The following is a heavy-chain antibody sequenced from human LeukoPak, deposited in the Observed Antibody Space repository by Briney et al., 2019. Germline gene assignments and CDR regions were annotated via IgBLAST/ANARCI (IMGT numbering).Heavy chain of an antibody. J-gene: IGHJ3*02. D-gene: IGHD3-9*01. CDR1: GFTFDDYA. V-gene: IGHV3-23*01. CDR2: ISGSGGST. Sequence: PGGSLRLSCAASGFTFDDYAMHWVRQAPGKGLEWVSGISGSGGSTYYADSVKGRFTISRDNSKNTLYLQMNSLRAEDTAVYYCAKDGPPPYYDILANFNAFDIWGQGTMVTVSS. CDR3: AKDGPPPYYDILANFNAFDI.